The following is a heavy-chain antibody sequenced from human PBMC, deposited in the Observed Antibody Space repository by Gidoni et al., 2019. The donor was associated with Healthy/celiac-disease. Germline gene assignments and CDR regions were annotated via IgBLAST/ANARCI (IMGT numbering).Heavy chain of an antibody. V-gene: IGHV2-5*02. Sequence: QITLKESGPTLVNPTQTLTLTCTFSGFSPSPSGVGVGLIRQPQGKALEWLALIYWADDKRYRPSLKSRLTITKDTSKNQVVLTMTNMDPVDTATDYCAHTPSPASGWYRKNWFDHWGQGTLVTVSS. J-gene: IGHJ5*02. CDR2: IYWADDK. CDR1: GFSPSPSGVG. CDR3: AHTPSPASGWYRKNWFDH. D-gene: IGHD6-19*01.